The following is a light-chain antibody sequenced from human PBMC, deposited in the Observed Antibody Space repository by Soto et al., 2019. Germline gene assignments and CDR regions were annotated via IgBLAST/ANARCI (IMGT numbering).Light chain of an antibody. CDR3: QQHNDWPPIT. V-gene: IGKV3-15*01. CDR2: YAS. CDR1: QSVGNN. J-gene: IGKJ5*01. Sequence: EIMITQTPATLSVSPGERATLSCRASQSVGNNLAWYQQKPGQVPRLLIYYASTRATGIPARFSGSGSGTEFTLTISSLQSEDFALYYCQQHNDWPPITFGQGTRLEIK.